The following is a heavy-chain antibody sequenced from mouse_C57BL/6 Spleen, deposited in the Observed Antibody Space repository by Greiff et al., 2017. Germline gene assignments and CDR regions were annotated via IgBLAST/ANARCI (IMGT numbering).Heavy chain of an antibody. D-gene: IGHD2-4*01. Sequence: EVKLQESGGDLVKPGGSLKLSCAASGFTFSSYGMSWVRQTPDKRLEWVATISSGGSYTYYPDSVKGRYTISRDNAKNTLYLQMSSLKSEDTAMYYCARQDDYDGEAMDYWGQGTSVTVSS. CDR3: ARQDDYDGEAMDY. J-gene: IGHJ4*01. CDR2: ISSGGSYT. V-gene: IGHV5-6*01. CDR1: GFTFSSYG.